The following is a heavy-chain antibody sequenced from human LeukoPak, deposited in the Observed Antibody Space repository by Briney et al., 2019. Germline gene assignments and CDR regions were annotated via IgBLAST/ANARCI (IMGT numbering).Heavy chain of an antibody. CDR3: ASVQGYCSGGSCYSRFDY. D-gene: IGHD2-15*01. Sequence: GASVKVSCKASGGTFSSYAISWVRQAPGQGLEWMGGIIPIFGTANYAQKFQGRVTITADESTSTAYMELSSLRSEDMAVYYCASVQGYCSGGSCYSRFDYWGQGTLVTVSS. CDR1: GGTFSSYA. V-gene: IGHV1-69*13. CDR2: IIPIFGTA. J-gene: IGHJ4*02.